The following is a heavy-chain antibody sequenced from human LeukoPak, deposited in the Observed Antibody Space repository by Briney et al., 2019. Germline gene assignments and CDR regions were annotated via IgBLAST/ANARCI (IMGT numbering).Heavy chain of an antibody. V-gene: IGHV6-1*01. J-gene: IGHJ5*02. CDR1: GDSVSSNSAA. CDR3: ARVSWSRTNWFDP. CDR2: TYYRSKWYN. D-gene: IGHD6-13*01. Sequence: SQTLSLTCAISGDSVSSNSAAWNWLRQSPSRGLEWLGRTYYRSKWYNDYAVSVKSRITINPDTSKNQFSLQLNSVTPEDTAVYYCARVSWSRTNWFDPWGQGTLVTVSS.